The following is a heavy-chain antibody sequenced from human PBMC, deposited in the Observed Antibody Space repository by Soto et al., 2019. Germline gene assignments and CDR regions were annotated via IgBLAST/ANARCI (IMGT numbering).Heavy chain of an antibody. D-gene: IGHD6-19*01. CDR2: INHSGST. CDR1: GGSFSGYY. CDR3: ARSQQWLTIGAEYFQH. V-gene: IGHV4-34*01. J-gene: IGHJ1*01. Sequence: QVQLQQWGAGLLKPSETLSLTCAVYGGSFSGYYWSWIRQPPGKGLEWIGEINHSGSTNYNPSLTSRVPISVDTSKNQFSLKLSSVTAADTAVYYCARSQQWLTIGAEYFQHWGQGTLVTFSS.